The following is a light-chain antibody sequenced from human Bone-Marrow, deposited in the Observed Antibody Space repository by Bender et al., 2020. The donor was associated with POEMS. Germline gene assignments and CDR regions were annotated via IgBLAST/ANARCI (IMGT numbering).Light chain of an antibody. CDR3: SSYTTNRGLV. J-gene: IGLJ3*02. Sequence: QSVLTQPPSVSGAPGQRVTISCTGSSSNTGSGYDINWYQHLPGTAPKLLIYGYNNRPSGVPDRFSGSKSGTSASLAITGLPAEDEGDYYCSSYTTNRGLVFGGGTKLTVL. CDR2: GYN. CDR1: SSNTGSGYD. V-gene: IGLV1-40*01.